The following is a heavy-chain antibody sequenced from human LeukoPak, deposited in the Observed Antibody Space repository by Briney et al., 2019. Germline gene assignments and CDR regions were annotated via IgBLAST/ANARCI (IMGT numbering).Heavy chain of an antibody. V-gene: IGHV4-30-2*01. D-gene: IGHD5-18*01. CDR1: GGSISSGGYS. CDR2: IYHSGST. J-gene: IGHJ4*02. CDR3: ARATIQLWGQETAVFDY. Sequence: SQTLSLTCAVSGGSISSGGYSWSWIRQPPGKGLEWIGYIYHSGSTYYNPSLKSRVTISVDRSKNQFSLKLSSVTAAYTAVYYCARATIQLWGQETAVFDYWGQGTLVTVSS.